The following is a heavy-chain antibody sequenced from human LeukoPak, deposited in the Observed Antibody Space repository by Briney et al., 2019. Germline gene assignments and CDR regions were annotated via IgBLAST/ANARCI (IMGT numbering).Heavy chain of an antibody. CDR3: ARVAPPHSVPLFTPVSAPGTGNRAYIDY. Sequence: PSETLSLTCAVYGGSFSGYYWSWIRQPPGKGLEWIGEINHSGSTNYNPSLKSRVTISVDTSKNQFSLKLSSVTAADTAVYYCARVAPPHSVPLFTPVSAPGTGNRAYIDYWGQGTLVTVSS. J-gene: IGHJ4*02. V-gene: IGHV4-34*01. CDR1: GGSFSGYY. D-gene: IGHD1-1*01. CDR2: INHSGST.